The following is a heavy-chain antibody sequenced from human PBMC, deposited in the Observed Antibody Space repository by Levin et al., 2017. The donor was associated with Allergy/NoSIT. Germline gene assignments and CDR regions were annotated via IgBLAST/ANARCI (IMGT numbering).Heavy chain of an antibody. V-gene: IGHV3-30*03. J-gene: IGHJ4*02. CDR1: GFTFSSYG. Sequence: LSLTCAASGFTFSSYGMHWVRQAPGKGLEWVAVISYDGSNKYYADSVKGRFTISRDNSKNTLYLQMNSLRAEDTAVYYCAAGIGGSSSFDYWGQGTLVTVSS. D-gene: IGHD2-15*01. CDR3: AAGIGGSSSFDY. CDR2: ISYDGSNK.